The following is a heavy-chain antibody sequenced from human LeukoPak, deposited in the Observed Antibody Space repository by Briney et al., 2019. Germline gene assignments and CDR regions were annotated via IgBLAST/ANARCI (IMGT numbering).Heavy chain of an antibody. CDR1: GFTFSSYS. D-gene: IGHD6-19*01. CDR3: ARVGSSGWYGYYYYYYYMDV. CDR2: ISSSSSYI. Sequence: PGGSLRLSCAASGFTFSSYSMNWVRQAPGKGLEWVSSISSSSSYIYYADSVKGRFTIPRDNAKNSLYLQMNSLRAEDTAVYYCARVGSSGWYGYYYYYYYMDVWGKGTTVTVSS. J-gene: IGHJ6*03. V-gene: IGHV3-21*01.